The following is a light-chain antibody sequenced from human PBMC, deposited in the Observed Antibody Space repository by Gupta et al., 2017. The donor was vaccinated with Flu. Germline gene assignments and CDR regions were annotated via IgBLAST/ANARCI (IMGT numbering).Light chain of an antibody. CDR1: SSNIAVNT. CDR3: AVWDDSLNGVI. J-gene: IGLJ2*01. V-gene: IGLV1-44*01. CDR2: YND. Sequence: SSNIAVNTVNWYQQLPGTAPKLLIYYNDQRPSGVPDRLSASKSGTSASLATSGLQSEDEADYYCAVWDDSLNGVIFGGGTKLTVL.